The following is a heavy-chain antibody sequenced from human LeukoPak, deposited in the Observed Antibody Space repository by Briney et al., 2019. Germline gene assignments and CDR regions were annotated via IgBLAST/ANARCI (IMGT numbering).Heavy chain of an antibody. J-gene: IGHJ4*02. D-gene: IGHD2-21*02. CDR1: GFNFANHA. CDR2: ISGGGDIT. Sequence: GSLRLSCAASGFNFANHAMSWVRQTPGKGLEWVSAISGGGDITYYADSVTGRFTISRDNSKDTLFLQMHSLRPGDTAVYYCVREDTPATANYWGQGTLVTVSS. V-gene: IGHV3-23*01. CDR3: VREDTPATANY.